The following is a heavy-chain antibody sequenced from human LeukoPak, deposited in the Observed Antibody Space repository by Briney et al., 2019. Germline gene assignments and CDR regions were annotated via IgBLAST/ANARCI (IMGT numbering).Heavy chain of an antibody. J-gene: IGHJ4*02. D-gene: IGHD3-16*01. CDR1: GFAVSSKY. Sequence: PGGALRLSCVASGFAVSSKYMSWIRQAPGKGLEWVSVIYTGGSTHYPDSVMGRFTISRDDSKNTVSLQMNSLRAEDTAVYYCAKGSWGGWPSNLYYFDYWGQGTLVTVSS. CDR2: IYTGGST. CDR3: AKGSWGGWPSNLYYFDY. V-gene: IGHV3-66*01.